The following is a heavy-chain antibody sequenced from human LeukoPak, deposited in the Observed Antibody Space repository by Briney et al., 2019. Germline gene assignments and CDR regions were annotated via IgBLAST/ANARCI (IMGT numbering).Heavy chain of an antibody. CDR3: AKRPHVPFGKKPLFDY. CDR1: GFTFSSYA. CDR2: ISGSGGST. J-gene: IGHJ4*02. Sequence: GGSLRLSCAASGFTFSSYAMSWVRQAPGKGLEWVSAISGSGGSTYYADSVKGRFTISRDNSKNTLYLQMNSLRAEDTAVYYCAKRPHVPFGKKPLFDYWGQGTLVAVSS. V-gene: IGHV3-23*01. D-gene: IGHD3-10*01.